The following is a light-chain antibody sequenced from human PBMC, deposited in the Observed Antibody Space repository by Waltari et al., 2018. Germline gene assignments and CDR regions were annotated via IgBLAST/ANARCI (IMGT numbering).Light chain of an antibody. CDR3: QTWDSNTVV. V-gene: IGLV3-1*01. J-gene: IGLJ3*02. CDR1: DLGVKY. Sequence: YELTQPPSVSVSAGQTVSITCSGDDLGVKYTCWYQQRSGQSPVLVISQDTKRPSGIPGRFSGSTSWNTATLTISETQALDEADYYCQTWDSNTVVFGGGTKLTVL. CDR2: QDT.